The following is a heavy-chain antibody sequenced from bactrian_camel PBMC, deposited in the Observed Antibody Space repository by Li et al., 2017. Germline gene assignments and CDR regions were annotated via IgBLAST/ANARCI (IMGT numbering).Heavy chain of an antibody. V-gene: IGHV3S53*01. CDR1: KYIHNTHT. D-gene: IGHD4*01. J-gene: IGHJ4*01. Sequence: VQLVESGGGTVQAGGSLRLSCAASKYIHNTHTVTWFRQGPGTEREGVAAIWPSASKYYADSVKGRFTISHDNAKKTAYLQMNTLKPEDSGMYYCAAELRPDYDLQVRNILRPNGYNRWGRGTQVTVS. CDR3: AAELRPDYDLQVRNILRPNGYNR. CDR2: IWPSASK.